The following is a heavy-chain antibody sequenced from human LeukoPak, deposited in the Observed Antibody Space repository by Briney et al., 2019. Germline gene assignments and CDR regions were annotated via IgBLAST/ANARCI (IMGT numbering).Heavy chain of an antibody. V-gene: IGHV3-11*01. CDR1: GFTFSDYY. CDR2: ISSSGSTI. D-gene: IGHD6-19*01. CDR3: ARDGDSSGWRYYFDY. Sequence: GGSLRLSCAASGFTFSDYYMSWIHQAPGKGLEWVSYISSSGSTIYYADSVKGRFTISRDNAKNSLYLQMNSLRAEDTAVYYCARDGDSSGWRYYFDYWGQGTLVTVSS. J-gene: IGHJ4*02.